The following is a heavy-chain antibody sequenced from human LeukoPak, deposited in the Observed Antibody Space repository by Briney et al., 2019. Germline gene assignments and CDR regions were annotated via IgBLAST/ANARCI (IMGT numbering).Heavy chain of an antibody. V-gene: IGHV3-21*01. CDR1: GFTFSTYS. D-gene: IGHD2-2*01. Sequence: GGSLRLSCAASGFTFSTYSMNWVRQAPGKGLEWVSSISSGSSYIYYADSVKGRFTISRDDAKNSLYLQMNSLRAEDTAVYYCARCCSSSRCLYYYHMDVWGKGTTVTVSS. CDR3: ARCCSSSRCLYYYHMDV. CDR2: ISSGSSYI. J-gene: IGHJ6*03.